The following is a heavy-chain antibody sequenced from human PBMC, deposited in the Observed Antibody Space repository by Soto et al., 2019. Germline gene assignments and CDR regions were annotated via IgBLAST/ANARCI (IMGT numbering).Heavy chain of an antibody. CDR2: IDGSGGST. CDR1: GFTFGTTD. Sequence: QLLQSGGGLVQPGGSLTLSCAASGFTFGTTDMSWVRQAPGEGLEWVSTIDGSGGSTYYADFVKGRFTISRDNSRNTVSLQMNSLRGDDTALYYCVENSGGFNTWGQGAVVTVSS. J-gene: IGHJ5*02. D-gene: IGHD3-10*01. CDR3: VENSGGFNT. V-gene: IGHV3-23*01.